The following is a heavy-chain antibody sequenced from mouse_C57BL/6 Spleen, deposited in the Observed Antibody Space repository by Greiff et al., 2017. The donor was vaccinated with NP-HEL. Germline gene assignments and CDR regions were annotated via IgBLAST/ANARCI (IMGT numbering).Heavy chain of an antibody. Sequence: QVQLQQPGAELVMPGASVKLSCKASGYTFTSYWMHWVKQRPGQGLEWIGEIDPSDSYTNYNQKFKGKSTLTVDKSSSTAYMQLSSLTSEDSAVYYCARRDYYGSSYEESDYWGQGTTLTVSS. CDR3: ARRDYYGSSYEESDY. D-gene: IGHD1-1*01. CDR1: GYTFTSYW. J-gene: IGHJ2*01. V-gene: IGHV1-69*01. CDR2: IDPSDSYT.